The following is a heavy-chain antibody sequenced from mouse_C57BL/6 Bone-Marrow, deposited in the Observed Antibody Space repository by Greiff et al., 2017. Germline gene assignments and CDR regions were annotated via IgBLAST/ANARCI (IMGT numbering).Heavy chain of an antibody. CDR2: IHPNSGST. V-gene: IGHV1-64*01. CDR3: ARENYYGRGVYYFDY. J-gene: IGHJ2*01. Sequence: QVQLQQPGAELVKPGASVKLSCKASGYTFTSYWMHWVKQRPGQGLEWLGMIHPNSGSTNYNEKFKSKATLTVDKSSSSAYMQLSSLTSEDSAVYYCARENYYGRGVYYFDYWGQGTTLTVSS. D-gene: IGHD1-1*01. CDR1: GYTFTSYW.